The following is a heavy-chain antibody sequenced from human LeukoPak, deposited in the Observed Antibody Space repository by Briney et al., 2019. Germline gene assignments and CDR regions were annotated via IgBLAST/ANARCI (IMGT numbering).Heavy chain of an antibody. V-gene: IGHV4-34*01. CDR1: GGSFSGYY. CDR2: INHSGST. J-gene: IGHJ4*02. Sequence: PSETLPLTCAVYGGSFSGYYWSWIRQPPGKGLEWIGEINHSGSTNYNPSLKSRVTISVDTSKNQFSLKLSSVTAADTAVYYCARGRRGWLIDYWGQGTLVTVSS. CDR3: ARGRRGWLIDY. D-gene: IGHD6-19*01.